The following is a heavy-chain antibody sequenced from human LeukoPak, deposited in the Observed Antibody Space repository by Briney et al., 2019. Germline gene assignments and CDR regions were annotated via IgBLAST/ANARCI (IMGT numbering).Heavy chain of an antibody. CDR2: IKQDGSET. CDR1: GFTFSSDW. V-gene: IGHV3-7*01. D-gene: IGHD4-17*01. Sequence: GGSLRLSCAASGFTFSSDWMSWVRQAPGKGLEWVASIKQDGSETRYVDSVKGRFTIFGDNTESSLYLQMNSLRAEDTAVYYCARYGLGDTFDIWGQGTVVTVSS. J-gene: IGHJ3*02. CDR3: ARYGLGDTFDI.